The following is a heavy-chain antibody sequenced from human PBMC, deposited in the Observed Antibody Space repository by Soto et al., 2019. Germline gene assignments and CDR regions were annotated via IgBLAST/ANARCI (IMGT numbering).Heavy chain of an antibody. CDR3: ARAAQPYGDFDY. V-gene: IGHV1-18*04. D-gene: IGHD4-17*01. Sequence: QAQLVQSGAEAKKPGASVKVSCKASDYTFTSYGISWVRQAPGQGLEWMGWISAYNRNTNYAQKLQDRVTMTTDTSTNTAYMDLRSLRSDDTAMYYCARAAQPYGDFDYWGQGTLVTVSS. CDR2: ISAYNRNT. J-gene: IGHJ4*02. CDR1: DYTFTSYG.